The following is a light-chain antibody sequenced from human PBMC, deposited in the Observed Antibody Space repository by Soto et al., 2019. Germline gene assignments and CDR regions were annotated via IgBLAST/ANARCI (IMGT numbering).Light chain of an antibody. CDR2: GNS. Sequence: QSVLTQPPSVSGAPGQRVTISCTGSSSNIGAGYDVHWYQQLPGTAPKLLIYGNSNRPSGVPDRFFGSKSGTSASLAITGLQAEDEADYYCQSYDSSLRVFGGGTKLTVL. V-gene: IGLV1-40*01. CDR3: QSYDSSLRV. CDR1: SSNIGAGYD. J-gene: IGLJ2*01.